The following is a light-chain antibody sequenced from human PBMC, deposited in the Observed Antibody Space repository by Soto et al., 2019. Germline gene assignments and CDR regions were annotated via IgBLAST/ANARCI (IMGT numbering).Light chain of an antibody. CDR3: QRYNNAPWT. Sequence: DIQMTQSPSSLSASVGDRVTITCRASPEINNFLAWYQHKPGKVPKLLIYAASTLQSGVPSRFSGSGSGTDFTLTISSLQPEDVATYYCQRYNNAPWTFGQGTKVEI. V-gene: IGKV1-27*01. CDR1: PEINNF. CDR2: AAS. J-gene: IGKJ1*01.